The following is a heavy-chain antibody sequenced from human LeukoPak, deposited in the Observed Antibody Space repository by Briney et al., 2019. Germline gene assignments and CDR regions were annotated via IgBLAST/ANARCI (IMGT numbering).Heavy chain of an antibody. J-gene: IGHJ4*02. V-gene: IGHV4-59*01. CDR2: IYYSGIT. D-gene: IGHD5-18*01. Sequence: SETLSLTCAVYGGSFSGYYWSWIRQPPGKGLEWIGYIYYSGITNYNPSLKSRVTISLDTSKNQFSLKLSSLTAADTAVYYCARDTAMGKWGQGTLVTVSS. CDR3: ARDTAMGK. CDR1: GGSFSGYY.